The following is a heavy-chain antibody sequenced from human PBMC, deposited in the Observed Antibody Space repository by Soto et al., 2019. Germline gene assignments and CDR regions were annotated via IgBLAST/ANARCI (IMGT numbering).Heavy chain of an antibody. D-gene: IGHD3-10*01. V-gene: IGHV4-31*11. CDR1: GGSISSSIYY. J-gene: IGHJ6*02. Sequence: SETLSLTCAVSGGSISSSIYYWGWIRQHPGRGLEWIGNIYYSGSTYYNPSLKSRVTISVDTSKNQFSLKLSSVTAADTAVYYCAGGRGDYYYGMDVWGQGTTVT. CDR2: IYYSGST. CDR3: AGGRGDYYYGMDV.